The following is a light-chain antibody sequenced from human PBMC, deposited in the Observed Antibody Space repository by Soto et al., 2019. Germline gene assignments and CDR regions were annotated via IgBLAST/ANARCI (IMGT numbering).Light chain of an antibody. CDR1: QTVSSSY. CDR2: GAS. V-gene: IGKV3-20*01. Sequence: EIVLTQSPGTLSLSPGERATLSCRASQTVSSSYLAWYQQKLGQAPRLLIYGASNRATGIPDRFSGSGSGTDFTLTISRLEPEDFAVYYCQQYGSSPRTFGQGTK. J-gene: IGKJ1*01. CDR3: QQYGSSPRT.